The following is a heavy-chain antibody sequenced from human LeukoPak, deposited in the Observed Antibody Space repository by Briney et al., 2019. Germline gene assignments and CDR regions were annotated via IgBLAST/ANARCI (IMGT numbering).Heavy chain of an antibody. CDR3: AKVLVVSASSAAFDI. Sequence: GGSLRLSCAASGFTFGDYAMHWVRQAPGKGLEWVSGISWNGGVIGYGDSAKGRFTISRDNAKDSLYLEMNSLRAEDMALYFCAKVLVVSASSAAFDIWGQGTMVIVSS. J-gene: IGHJ3*02. CDR2: ISWNGGVI. D-gene: IGHD2-15*01. V-gene: IGHV3-9*03. CDR1: GFTFGDYA.